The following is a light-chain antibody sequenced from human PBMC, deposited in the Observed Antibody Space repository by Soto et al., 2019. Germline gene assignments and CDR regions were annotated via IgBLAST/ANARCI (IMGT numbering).Light chain of an antibody. CDR2: EDS. CDR3: CSYAGSATFE. J-gene: IGLJ2*01. V-gene: IGLV2-23*02. Sequence: QSALTQPASVSGSPGQSITISCTGTSSDVGSYDLVSWYQQHPGKAPKLVIYEDSKRPSGVSIRFSGSKSGNTASLTISGLQAEDEADHYCCSYAGSATFEFGGGTKVTVL. CDR1: SSDVGSYDL.